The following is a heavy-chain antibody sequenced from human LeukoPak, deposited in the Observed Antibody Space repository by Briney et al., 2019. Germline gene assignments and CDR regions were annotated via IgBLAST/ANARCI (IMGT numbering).Heavy chain of an antibody. CDR2: VYYSGST. J-gene: IGHJ4*02. Sequence: SETLSLTCTVSGGSFSSTTYYWGWIRQPPGKGLEWIGSVYYSGSTYYNQSLKGRVTISVDTSKNQFSLKLTSVTAADTAVYYCARQYYDSSGYYPWYFDYWGQGTLVTVSS. V-gene: IGHV4-39*01. CDR3: ARQYYDSSGYYPWYFDY. CDR1: GGSFSSTTYY. D-gene: IGHD3-22*01.